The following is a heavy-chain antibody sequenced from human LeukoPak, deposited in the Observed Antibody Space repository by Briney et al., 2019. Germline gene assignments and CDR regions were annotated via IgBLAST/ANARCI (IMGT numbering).Heavy chain of an antibody. CDR2: ISSSSSTI. J-gene: IGHJ4*02. Sequence: GGSLRLSCAASGFTFSSYWTSWVRRAPGKGLEWVSYISSSSSTIYYADSVKGRFTISRDNAKNSLYLQMNSLRAEDTAVYYCARDLEVGATGVYDYWGQGTLVTVSS. CDR1: GFTFSSYW. CDR3: ARDLEVGATGVYDY. V-gene: IGHV3-48*01. D-gene: IGHD1-26*01.